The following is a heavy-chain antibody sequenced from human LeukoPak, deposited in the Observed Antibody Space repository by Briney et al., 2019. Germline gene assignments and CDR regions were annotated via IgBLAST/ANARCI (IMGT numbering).Heavy chain of an antibody. CDR2: ISSSSSYI. CDR1: GFTFSSYS. D-gene: IGHD2-15*01. CDR3: ARGGSLSAKYCSGGSCYSRENYYYYMDV. V-gene: IGHV3-21*01. Sequence: GGSLRLSCAASGFTFSSYSMNWVRQAPGKGLEWVSSISSSSSYIYYADSVKGRFTISRDNAKNSLYLQMNSLRAEDTAVYYCARGGSLSAKYCSGGSCYSRENYYYYMDVWGKGTTVTVSS. J-gene: IGHJ6*03.